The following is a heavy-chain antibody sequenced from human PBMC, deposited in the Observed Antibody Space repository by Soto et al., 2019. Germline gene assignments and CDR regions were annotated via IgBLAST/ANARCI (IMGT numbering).Heavy chain of an antibody. V-gene: IGHV4-30-4*01. CDR3: ARDQLEGNWFDP. J-gene: IGHJ5*02. CDR2: IYHSGST. CDR1: GGSISSGDYY. Sequence: PSETLSLTCTVSGGSISSGDYYWSWIRQPPGKGLEWIGYIYHSGSTYYNPSLKSRVTISVDKSKNQFSLKLTSVTAADTAVYYCARDQLEGNWFDPWGQGTLVTVSS. D-gene: IGHD1-1*01.